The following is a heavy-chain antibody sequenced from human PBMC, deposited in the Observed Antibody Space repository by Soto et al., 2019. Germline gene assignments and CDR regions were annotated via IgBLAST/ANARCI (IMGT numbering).Heavy chain of an antibody. CDR3: ARDRWLTTRDFDY. D-gene: IGHD5-12*01. J-gene: IGHJ4*02. Sequence: QVQLVQSGAEVKEPGASVKLSCKASGYTFTDFYVHWVRQAPRQGLEWLGWINAGSGETTSSQNFQGRVTITRDTSATTVEMEMMSLTSEDTEMYSCARDRWLTTRDFDYWGKGTLVTVSS. V-gene: IGHV1-3*01. CDR2: INAGSGET. CDR1: GYTFTDFY.